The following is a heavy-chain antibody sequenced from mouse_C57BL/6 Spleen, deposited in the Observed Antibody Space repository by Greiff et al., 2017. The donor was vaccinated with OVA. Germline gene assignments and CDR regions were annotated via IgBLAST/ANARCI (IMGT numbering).Heavy chain of an antibody. CDR2: IRNKANGYTT. CDR3: ARYGDNWYFDV. J-gene: IGHJ1*03. V-gene: IGHV7-3*01. Sequence: EVQGVESGGGLVQPGGSLSLSCAASGFTFTDYYMSWVRQPPGKALEWLGFIRNKANGYTTEYSASVKGRFTISRDNSQSILYLQMNALRAEDSATYYCARYGDNWYFDVWGTGTTVTVSS. CDR1: GFTFTDYY.